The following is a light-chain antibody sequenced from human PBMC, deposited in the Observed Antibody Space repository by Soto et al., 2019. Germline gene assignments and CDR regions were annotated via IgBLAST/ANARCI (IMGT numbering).Light chain of an antibody. Sequence: ESVFTLSPGTLSLSPGDRVTLSCRASQSVSSDYLAWYQQKPGQAPRLVIYATSRRSTGIPDRLSGSGSGTAFTLSISSMERQDFAIYYCQQYGDYSKPRYSFGQGTRLDI. CDR2: ATS. CDR1: QSVSSDY. V-gene: IGKV3-20*01. CDR3: QQYGDYSKPRYS. J-gene: IGKJ2*03.